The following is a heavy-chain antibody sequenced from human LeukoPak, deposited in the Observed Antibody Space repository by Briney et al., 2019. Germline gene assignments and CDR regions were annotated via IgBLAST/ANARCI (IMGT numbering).Heavy chain of an antibody. D-gene: IGHD5-18*01. CDR2: ISSGTSYI. CDR1: GFTFNTYT. J-gene: IGHJ3*02. CDR3: AKDKGRGYSYGTHAFDI. V-gene: IGHV3-21*04. Sequence: GGSLRLSCAASGFTFNTYTMNWVRQAPGKGLEWVSSISSGTSYIYYADSVKGRFTISRDNAKNSLYLQMNSLRAEDMALYYCAKDKGRGYSYGTHAFDIWGQGTMVTVSS.